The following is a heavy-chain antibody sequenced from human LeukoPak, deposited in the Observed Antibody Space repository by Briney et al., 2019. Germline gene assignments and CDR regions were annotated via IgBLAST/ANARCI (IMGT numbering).Heavy chain of an antibody. Sequence: GGSLRLSCAASGFTFSSYGMHWVRQAPGKGLEWVAFISYDGSNKYYADSVKGRFTISRDNSKNTLYLQMNNLRADDTAVYYCAKARYDGEVMIAATDYWGQGTLVTVSS. D-gene: IGHD2-15*01. J-gene: IGHJ4*02. CDR2: ISYDGSNK. V-gene: IGHV3-30*18. CDR3: AKARYDGEVMIAATDY. CDR1: GFTFSSYG.